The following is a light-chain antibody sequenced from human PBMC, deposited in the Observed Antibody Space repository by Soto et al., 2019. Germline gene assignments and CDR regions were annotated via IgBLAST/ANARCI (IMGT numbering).Light chain of an antibody. CDR2: KAS. Sequence: DIQMTQSPSTLSASVGDRVTITCRASQSINSWLAWYQQKPGKAPKVLIYKASSLESGVPSRFSGSGSGTEFTLTISSLQPDDFATYYCQQYNSYALTFGGGTKVEIK. V-gene: IGKV1-5*03. J-gene: IGKJ4*01. CDR3: QQYNSYALT. CDR1: QSINSW.